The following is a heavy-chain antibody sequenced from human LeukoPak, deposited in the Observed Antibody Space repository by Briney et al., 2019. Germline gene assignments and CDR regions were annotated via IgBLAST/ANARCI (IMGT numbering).Heavy chain of an antibody. V-gene: IGHV5-51*01. J-gene: IGHJ2*01. Sequence: GASLQISCQASGYSFTSYWIGWVRQMPGKGLEWMGIIYPGDSDTRYSPSFQGQVTISADKSISTAYLQWSSLKASDTAMYYCARPYGGNGPYWYFDLWGRGTLVTVSS. D-gene: IGHD4-23*01. CDR3: ARPYGGNGPYWYFDL. CDR1: GYSFTSYW. CDR2: IYPGDSDT.